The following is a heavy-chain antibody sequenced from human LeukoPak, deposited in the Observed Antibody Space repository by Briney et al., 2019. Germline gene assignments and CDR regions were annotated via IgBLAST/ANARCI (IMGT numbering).Heavy chain of an antibody. CDR3: AKSTDYYGSGSYYYFDY. D-gene: IGHD3-10*01. Sequence: GGSLRLSCAASGFTFSSYGMHWVRQAPGKGLDWVAFIRYDGINKYYADSVKGRFTISRDSSKNTLDLQMNSLRAEDTAVYYCAKSTDYYGSGSYYYFDYWGQGTLVTVSS. V-gene: IGHV3-30*02. J-gene: IGHJ4*02. CDR2: IRYDGINK. CDR1: GFTFSSYG.